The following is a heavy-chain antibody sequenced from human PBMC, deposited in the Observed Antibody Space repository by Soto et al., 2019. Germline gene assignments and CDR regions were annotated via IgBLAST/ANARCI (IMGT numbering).Heavy chain of an antibody. CDR2: IYDSVNT. Sequence: LSLTCTVSGDSLSSGGHYWSWIRQHPGKGLEWIGHIYDSVNTYYSPSLRSRVTISADMSKNQFSLNLRSVTAADTAVYYCARVDHRGYFAILTDYWGQGTPVTVS. D-gene: IGHD3-9*01. V-gene: IGHV4-31*03. J-gene: IGHJ4*02. CDR1: GDSLSSGGHY. CDR3: ARVDHRGYFAILTDY.